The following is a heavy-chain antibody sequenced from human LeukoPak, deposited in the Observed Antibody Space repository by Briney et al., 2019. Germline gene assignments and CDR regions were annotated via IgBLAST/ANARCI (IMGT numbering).Heavy chain of an antibody. J-gene: IGHJ4*02. D-gene: IGHD4-17*01. Sequence: GAPVKVSCKASGYTFTSYDINWVRQATGQGLEWMGWMNPNSGNTGYAQKFRGRVTITRNTSISTAYMELSSLRSEDTAVYYCARGLAMGYGDPYFDYWGQGTLVTVSS. V-gene: IGHV1-8*03. CDR3: ARGLAMGYGDPYFDY. CDR2: MNPNSGNT. CDR1: GYTFTSYD.